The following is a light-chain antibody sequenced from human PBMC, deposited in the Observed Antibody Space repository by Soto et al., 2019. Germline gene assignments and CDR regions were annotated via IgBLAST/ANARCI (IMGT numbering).Light chain of an antibody. CDR3: QQYFTSPIT. Sequence: EIVLTQSPAALSVSPGERATLSCRASQSVSSYLAWYQQKPGQAPRLLIYDASNRATGIPARFSAWGSGTDFTLTISRVDPADFAFYYCQQYFTSPITFGQGTRLEI. CDR1: QSVSSY. CDR2: DAS. J-gene: IGKJ5*01. V-gene: IGKV3-11*01.